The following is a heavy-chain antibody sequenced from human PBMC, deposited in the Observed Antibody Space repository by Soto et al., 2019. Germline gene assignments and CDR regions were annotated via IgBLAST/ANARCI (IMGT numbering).Heavy chain of an antibody. CDR1: GFSLSTSGVG. CDR2: IFWDDDK. D-gene: IGHD6-19*01. J-gene: IGHJ4*02. CDR3: LHRRSGWYLFDF. Sequence: QISLKESGPTLVKPTQTLTLTCTFSGFSLSTSGVGVGWIRQPPGKALEWLALIFWDDDKYYNPSPDSRFTITKDTSKNQVVLTMTNMGPVDTATYYCLHRRSGWYLFDFWGQGHLVTVSS. V-gene: IGHV2-5*02.